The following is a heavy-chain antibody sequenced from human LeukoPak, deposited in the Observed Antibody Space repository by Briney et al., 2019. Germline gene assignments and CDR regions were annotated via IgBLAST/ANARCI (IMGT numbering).Heavy chain of an antibody. CDR1: GFTFSSYS. CDR3: ARDPSSGWYFDY. J-gene: IGHJ4*02. CDR2: ISSSSSYI. V-gene: IGHV3-21*01. D-gene: IGHD6-19*01. Sequence: GGSLRLSCAASGFTFSSYSMNWVRQAPGKGLEWVSSISSSSSYIYYADSVKGRFTISRDNAKNSLYLQMNSLRAEDTAVYYCARDPSSGWYFDYWGQGTLVTVSS.